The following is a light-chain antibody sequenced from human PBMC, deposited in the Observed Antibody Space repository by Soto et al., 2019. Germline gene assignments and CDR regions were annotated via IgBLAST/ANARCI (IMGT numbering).Light chain of an antibody. V-gene: IGLV2-14*01. J-gene: IGLJ1*01. CDR1: SSDVGDFNY. Sequence: QSALTQPASVSGSPGQSITISCTGTSSDVGDFNYVSWYQQHPGKAPKLMIYDVGNRPSGVSIRFSGSKSGSTASLTIFGLQAEDEADYYCSSFSSSTTRVFGTGTKLTVL. CDR2: DVG. CDR3: SSFSSSTTRV.